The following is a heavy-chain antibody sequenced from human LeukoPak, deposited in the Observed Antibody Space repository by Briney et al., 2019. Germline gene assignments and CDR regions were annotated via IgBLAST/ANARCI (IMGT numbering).Heavy chain of an antibody. Sequence: PSETLSLTCAVYGGSFSGYYWSWIRQPPGKGLEWIGEINHSGSTNYNPSLKSRVTISVDTSKNQFSLKLSSVTAADTAVYYCARRIAAAGTLKDWGQGTLVTVSS. CDR3: ARRIAAAGTLKD. V-gene: IGHV4-34*01. CDR2: INHSGST. CDR1: GGSFSGYY. D-gene: IGHD6-13*01. J-gene: IGHJ4*02.